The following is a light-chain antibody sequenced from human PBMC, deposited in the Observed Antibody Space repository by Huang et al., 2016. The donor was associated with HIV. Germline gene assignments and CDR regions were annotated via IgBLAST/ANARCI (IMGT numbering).Light chain of an antibody. J-gene: IGKJ4*01. CDR1: QSVSSY. CDR3: QQRSNWPLALT. V-gene: IGKV3-11*01. Sequence: EIVLTQSPATLSLSPGERATLSCRASQSVSSYLAWYQQKPGLAPRLLIYDASNRATGIPARFSGSGSGTDFTLTISSLEPEDFAVYYCQQRSNWPLALTFGGGTKVEIK. CDR2: DAS.